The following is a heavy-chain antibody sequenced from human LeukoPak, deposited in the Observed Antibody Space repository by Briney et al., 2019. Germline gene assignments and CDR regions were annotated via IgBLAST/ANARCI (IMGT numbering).Heavy chain of an antibody. Sequence: PGGSLRLSCAASGFTFSNYWMSWVRQAPGKGLEWVANIKYDGSETYYVDSVRGRFTISRDNAKNSLYLQMNSLRAEDTAVYYCAIGQGGYCSGGACYSFYWGQGTLVTVSS. V-gene: IGHV3-7*01. CDR3: AIGQGGYCSGGACYSFY. J-gene: IGHJ4*02. CDR1: GFTFSNYW. CDR2: IKYDGSET. D-gene: IGHD2-15*01.